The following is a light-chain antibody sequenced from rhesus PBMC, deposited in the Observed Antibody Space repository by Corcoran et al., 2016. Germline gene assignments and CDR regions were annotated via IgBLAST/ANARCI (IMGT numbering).Light chain of an antibody. J-gene: IGKJ3*01. CDR1: QSVSSY. Sequence: EIVMTQSPATLSLSPGERATLSCRASQSVSSYVAWYQQKPEQAPRLLIYGASIRATVTPDRFSGSGSVTEFTLTIKSLEPEEFAIYYCQQDSNWPHFGPGTKLDIK. CDR2: GAS. CDR3: QQDSNWPH. V-gene: IGKV3S9*01.